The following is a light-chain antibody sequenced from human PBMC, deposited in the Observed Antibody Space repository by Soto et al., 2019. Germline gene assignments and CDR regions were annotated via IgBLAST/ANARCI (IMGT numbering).Light chain of an antibody. CDR3: QQSYGSLPVT. Sequence: DIQMTQSPSSLSASVGDRVTITCRASQSISSNLNWYQQKPGKAPTLLIFAASHLQSGVPSRFSGSGSGTDFTLTISSLQPEDFATYYCQQSYGSLPVTFGGGTKVEIK. J-gene: IGKJ4*01. V-gene: IGKV1-39*01. CDR1: QSISSN. CDR2: AAS.